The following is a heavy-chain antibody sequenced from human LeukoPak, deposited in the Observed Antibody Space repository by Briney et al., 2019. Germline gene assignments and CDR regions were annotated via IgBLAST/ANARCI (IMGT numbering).Heavy chain of an antibody. V-gene: IGHV4-59*01. J-gene: IGHJ4*02. CDR3: ARVGDGNFAY. CDR1: GGSINTYY. CDR2: IYYSGNT. Sequence: PSETLSLTCTVSGGSINTYYWSWIRQPPGKGLEWIGYIYYSGNTNKNPSLNSRLIMAVDASKNQFSLKLSSVTAADTAVYYCARVGDGNFAYWGQGTLVTVSS.